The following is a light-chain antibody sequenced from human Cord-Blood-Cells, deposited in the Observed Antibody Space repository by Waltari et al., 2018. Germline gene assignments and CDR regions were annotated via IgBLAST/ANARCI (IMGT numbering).Light chain of an antibody. CDR2: EVS. J-gene: IGLJ1*01. V-gene: IGLV2-14*01. CDR1: SRDVGGYNY. CDR3: SSYTSSNYV. Sequence: QSALTQPASLSGSPGQSITIPCTGTSRDVGGYNYVSWYQQHPGKAPKLMIYEVSNRPSGVSNRFSGSKSGNTASLTISGLQAEDEADYYCSSYTSSNYVFGTGTKVTV.